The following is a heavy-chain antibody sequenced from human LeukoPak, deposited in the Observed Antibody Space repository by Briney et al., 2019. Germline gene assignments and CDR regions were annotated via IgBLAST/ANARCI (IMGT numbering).Heavy chain of an antibody. Sequence: GGSLRLSCAASGFTFNKHGMHWVRQAPGKGLEWVATIKHDGSEDYYVDSVKGRFTISRDNVKSSMWLQMSSLRAEDTAVYYCARDVNWGSYYYDSRAGSDAFDIWGPGTMVTVSS. J-gene: IGHJ3*02. CDR3: ARDVNWGSYYYDSRAGSDAFDI. V-gene: IGHV3-7*03. D-gene: IGHD3-22*01. CDR2: IKHDGSED. CDR1: GFTFNKHG.